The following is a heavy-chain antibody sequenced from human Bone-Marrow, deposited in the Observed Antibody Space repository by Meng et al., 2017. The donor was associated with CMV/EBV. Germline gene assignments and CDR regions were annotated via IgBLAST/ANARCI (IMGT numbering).Heavy chain of an antibody. V-gene: IGHV4-34*01. CDR2: INHSGST. J-gene: IGHJ5*02. Sequence: SETLSLTCAVYGGSFSGYYLSWIRQPPGKGLEWIGEINHSGSTNYNPSLKSRVTISVDTSKNQFSLTLSSVTAADTAVYYCARGTPQGRITIFGVAKRGSYNWFDPWGQGTLVTVSS. CDR3: ARGTPQGRITIFGVAKRGSYNWFDP. D-gene: IGHD3-3*01. CDR1: GGSFSGYY.